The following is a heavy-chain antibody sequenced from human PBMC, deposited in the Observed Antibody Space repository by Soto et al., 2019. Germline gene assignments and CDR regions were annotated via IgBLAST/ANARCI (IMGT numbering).Heavy chain of an antibody. D-gene: IGHD3-22*01. V-gene: IGHV1-18*01. CDR2: ISAYNGNT. J-gene: IGHJ4*02. CDR1: GYTFTSYG. CDR3: ARFMTYYYDSSGYYASD. Sequence: QVQLVQSGAEVKKPGASVKVSCKASGYTFTSYGISWVRQAPGQGLEWMGWISAYNGNTNYAQKLQGRVTMSTDTSTSTAYMELRSLRSDDTAVYYCARFMTYYYDSSGYYASDWGQGTLVTVSS.